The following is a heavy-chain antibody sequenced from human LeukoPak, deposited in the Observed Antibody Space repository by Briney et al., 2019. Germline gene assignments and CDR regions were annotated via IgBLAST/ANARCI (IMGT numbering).Heavy chain of an antibody. CDR3: ARVGGSNLYNYGMDV. J-gene: IGHJ6*02. D-gene: IGHD4-11*01. Sequence: SETLSLTCTVSDDSIGNYYWSWIRQSPGKGLEWIGYIYFSGSTNYNPSLKRRVTMSVVTSKNGFSLRLTSVTGAETATYYCARVGGSNLYNYGMDVWGQGTTVIVSS. CDR2: IYFSGST. V-gene: IGHV4-59*01. CDR1: DDSIGNYY.